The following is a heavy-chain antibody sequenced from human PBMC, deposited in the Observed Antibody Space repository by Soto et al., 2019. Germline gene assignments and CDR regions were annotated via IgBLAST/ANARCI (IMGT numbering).Heavy chain of an antibody. Sequence: QVQLVQSGAEVRKPGASVKLSCQTSGCPFNSYHMHWVRQAPGQGLEWMGVINPTEGRTRYSQKFQDRVTMTRDTSTSTVYMELSSLRSEDTAMYFCARGREISYGYNWFDPWGQGTRVTVSS. CDR3: ARGREISYGYNWFDP. D-gene: IGHD5-18*01. J-gene: IGHJ5*02. CDR1: GCPFNSYH. CDR2: INPTEGRT. V-gene: IGHV1-46*02.